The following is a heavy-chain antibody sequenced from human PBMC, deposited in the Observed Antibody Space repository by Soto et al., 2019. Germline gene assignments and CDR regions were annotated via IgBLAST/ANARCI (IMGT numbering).Heavy chain of an antibody. CDR1: GDSVSSNSAT. CDR3: ARGGYSSSWLQDV. V-gene: IGHV6-1*01. D-gene: IGHD6-13*01. CDR2: TYYRSKWYY. J-gene: IGHJ6*02. Sequence: SQTLSLTCAISGDSVSSNSATWNWIRQSPSRGLEWLGRTYYRSKWYYDYAVSVKSRITINPDTSKNQFSLQLTSVTPEDTAVYYCARGGYSSSWLQDVWGQGTTVTVSS.